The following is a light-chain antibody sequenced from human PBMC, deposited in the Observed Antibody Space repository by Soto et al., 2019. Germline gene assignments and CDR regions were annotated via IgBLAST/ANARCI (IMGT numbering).Light chain of an antibody. CDR3: SSYAGSSTFVI. CDR2: DVN. J-gene: IGLJ2*01. V-gene: IGLV2-11*01. Sequence: QSVLTQPRSVSGSPGQSVTISCTGTSSDVGGYNYVSWYQQRPGKAPKLMIFDVNQRPSGVPDRFSGSKSGNTASLTISGLQAEDEADYSCSSYAGSSTFVIFGGGTKVTVL. CDR1: SSDVGGYNY.